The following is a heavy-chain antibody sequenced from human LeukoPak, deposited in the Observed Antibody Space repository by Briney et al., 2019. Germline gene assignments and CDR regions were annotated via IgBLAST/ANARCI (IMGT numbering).Heavy chain of an antibody. V-gene: IGHV1-18*01. Sequence: ASVKVSCKASGYTFISYGINWVRQAPGQGLEWMGWISAYNGNTNYAQKLQGRVTITTDTSTSTAYMELRSLRPDDTAVYYCARDRMTVTTGTPYYMDVWGKGTTVTVSS. J-gene: IGHJ6*03. CDR2: ISAYNGNT. CDR3: ARDRMTVTTGTPYYMDV. D-gene: IGHD4-17*01. CDR1: GYTFISYG.